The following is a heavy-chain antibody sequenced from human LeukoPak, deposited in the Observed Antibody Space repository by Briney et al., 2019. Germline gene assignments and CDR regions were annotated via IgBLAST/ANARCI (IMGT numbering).Heavy chain of an antibody. CDR3: ARAAEYRSGWYLPDY. D-gene: IGHD6-19*01. CDR1: GSSISKYY. V-gene: IGHV4-4*07. Sequence: SETLSLTCSVSGSSISKYYWTWIRQPAGKGLEWIGRIYTSGGTNYNPSLKTRVTMSVDTSKNQVSLKLSSVTAADTAMYYCARAAEYRSGWYLPDYWGRGRLVSVSA. CDR2: IYTSGGT. J-gene: IGHJ4*02.